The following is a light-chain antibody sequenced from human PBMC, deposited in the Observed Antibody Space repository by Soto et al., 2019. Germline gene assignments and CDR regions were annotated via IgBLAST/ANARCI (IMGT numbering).Light chain of an antibody. CDR3: QQSFSSPPT. CDR1: PNINTY. Sequence: DIQMTQSPSSLSASVGDRVTITCRASPNINTYLNWYQQRPGKAPNLLIYGASSVQSGVPARFSGSGSGTDFALTITSLQPEDFASYYCQQSFSSPPTFGQGTKVEI. J-gene: IGKJ1*01. CDR2: GAS. V-gene: IGKV1-39*01.